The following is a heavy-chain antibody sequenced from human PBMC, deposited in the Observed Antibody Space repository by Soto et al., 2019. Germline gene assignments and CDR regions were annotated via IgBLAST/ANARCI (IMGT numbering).Heavy chain of an antibody. CDR2: IYPHDSDT. J-gene: IGHJ4*02. CDR1: GYNFATYW. V-gene: IGHV5-51*01. Sequence: GESLKISCKGSGYNFATYWIGWVRQMPGKGLEWMGIIYPHDSDTRYSPSFQGQVTISADKSISTAYLQWSSLKASDTAIYYCARRLDNTLDFWGQGTLVTVSS. CDR3: ARRLDNTLDF. D-gene: IGHD1-20*01.